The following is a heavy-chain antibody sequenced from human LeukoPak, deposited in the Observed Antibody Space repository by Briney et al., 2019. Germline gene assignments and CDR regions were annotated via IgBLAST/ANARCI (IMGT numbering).Heavy chain of an antibody. J-gene: IGHJ4*02. CDR1: GFTFSSYG. V-gene: IGHV3-30*18. D-gene: IGHD6-19*01. CDR3: AKDRQWLVVGYYFDY. CDR2: ISYDGSNK. Sequence: PGRSLRLSCAASGFTFSSYGMHWVRQAPGKGLEWVAVISYDGSNKYYADSVKGRFTISRDNSKNTLYLQMNSLRAEDTAVYYCAKDRQWLVVGYYFDYWGQGTLVTVSS.